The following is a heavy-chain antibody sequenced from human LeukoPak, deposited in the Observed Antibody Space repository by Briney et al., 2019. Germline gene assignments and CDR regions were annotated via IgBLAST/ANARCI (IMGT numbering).Heavy chain of an antibody. V-gene: IGHV3-30*18. D-gene: IGHD3-16*01. CDR1: GFTFSSYG. J-gene: IGHJ5*02. Sequence: GGSLRLSCAASGFTFSSYGMHWVRQAPGKGLEWVAVISYDGSNKYYADSVKGRFTISRDNSKNTLYLQMNSLKVEDTATYYCGKEGGAWGQGTKVTVSS. CDR2: ISYDGSNK. CDR3: GKEGGA.